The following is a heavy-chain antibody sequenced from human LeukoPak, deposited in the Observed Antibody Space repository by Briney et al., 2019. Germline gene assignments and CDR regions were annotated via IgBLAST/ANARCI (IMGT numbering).Heavy chain of an antibody. D-gene: IGHD3-22*01. CDR1: GGTFSSYA. V-gene: IGHV1-69*06. Sequence: SVKVSCKASGGTFSSYAISWVRQAPGQGLEWMGGIIPIFGTANYAQKFQGRVTITADKSTSTAYMELSSLRSEDTAVYYCARDSSGYYYFDYWGQGTLVTVSS. J-gene: IGHJ4*02. CDR3: ARDSSGYYYFDY. CDR2: IIPIFGTA.